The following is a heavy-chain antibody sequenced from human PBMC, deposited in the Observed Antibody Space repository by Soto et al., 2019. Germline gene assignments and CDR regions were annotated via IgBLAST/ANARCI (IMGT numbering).Heavy chain of an antibody. Sequence: PSETLSLTCTVSGGSISSSSYYWGWIRQPPGKGLEWIGSIYYSGSTYYDPSLKSRVTISVDTSKNQFSLKLSSVTAADTAVYYCARRGLGASIYYYYGMDVWGQGTTVTVSS. V-gene: IGHV4-39*01. J-gene: IGHJ6*02. D-gene: IGHD1-26*01. CDR3: ARRGLGASIYYYYGMDV. CDR2: IYYSGST. CDR1: GGSISSSSYY.